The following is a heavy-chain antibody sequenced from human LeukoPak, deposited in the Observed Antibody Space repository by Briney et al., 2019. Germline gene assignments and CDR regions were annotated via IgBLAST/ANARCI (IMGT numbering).Heavy chain of an antibody. Sequence: SETPSLTCAVSSYSISSGYYWGWIRQPPGKGLEWIGSIYHSGSTYYNPSLKSRVTISVDTSKNQFSLKLSSVTAADTAVYYCARQGVVTTVSYFDYWGQGTLVTVSS. V-gene: IGHV4-38-2*01. CDR3: ARQGVVTTVSYFDY. J-gene: IGHJ4*02. CDR2: IYHSGST. CDR1: SYSISSGYY. D-gene: IGHD4-11*01.